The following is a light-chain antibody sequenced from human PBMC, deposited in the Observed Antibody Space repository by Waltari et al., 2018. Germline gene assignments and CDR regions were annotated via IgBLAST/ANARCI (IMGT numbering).Light chain of an antibody. CDR3: QQYNSYEYT. Sequence: DIQMTQSPSTLSASVGDRVTITCRASQSISSWLAWYQQKPGKAPKLLIYKASSLESGVRSRFSGSGSGTEFTLTISSLQPDDFATYYCQQYNSYEYTFGQGTKLEIK. CDR2: KAS. J-gene: IGKJ2*01. V-gene: IGKV1-5*03. CDR1: QSISSW.